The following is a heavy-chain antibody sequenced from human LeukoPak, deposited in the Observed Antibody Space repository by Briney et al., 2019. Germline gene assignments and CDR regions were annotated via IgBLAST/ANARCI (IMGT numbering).Heavy chain of an antibody. CDR2: IYNSGST. J-gene: IGHJ4*02. CDR3: ARRTTMVRALDY. Sequence: SETLSLTCTVSGGSISSNYWSWIRQSPGKGLEWIGYIYNSGSTNYNPSLKSRVTISVDTSKNQFSLKLSSVTAADTAVYYCARRTTMVRALDYWGQGTLVTVSS. V-gene: IGHV4-59*08. D-gene: IGHD3-10*01. CDR1: GGSISSNY.